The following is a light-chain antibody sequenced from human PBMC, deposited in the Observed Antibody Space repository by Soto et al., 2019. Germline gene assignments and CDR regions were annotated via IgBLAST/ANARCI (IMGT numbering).Light chain of an antibody. CDR2: DAS. CDR3: QQSWT. CDR1: QSISSW. V-gene: IGKV1-5*01. Sequence: EIQMTQSPSPLSSSVGDRVTITCRASQSISSWLAWYQQKPGKAPKLLIYDASSLESGVPSRFSGSGSGTEFTLTISSLQPDDFATYYCQQSWTFGQGTEVDIK. J-gene: IGKJ1*01.